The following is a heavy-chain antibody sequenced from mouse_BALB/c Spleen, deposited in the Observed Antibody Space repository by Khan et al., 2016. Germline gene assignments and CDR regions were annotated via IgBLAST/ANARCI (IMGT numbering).Heavy chain of an antibody. CDR3: ARWGDYDGGVYY. Sequence: QVQLQQSGAELMKPGASVKISCKATGYTFSSYWIEWVKQRPGHGLEWIGEILPGSGSTNYNEKFKGKATFTADTSSNTAYMQLSSLTSEDSAVYCCARWGDYDGGVYYWGQGTTLTVSS. CDR2: ILPGSGST. CDR1: GYTFSSYW. V-gene: IGHV1-9*01. D-gene: IGHD2-4*01. J-gene: IGHJ2*01.